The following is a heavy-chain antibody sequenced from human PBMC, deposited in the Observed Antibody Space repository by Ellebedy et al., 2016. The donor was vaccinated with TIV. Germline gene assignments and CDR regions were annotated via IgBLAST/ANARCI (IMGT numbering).Heavy chain of an antibody. CDR2: IYYSGST. J-gene: IGHJ4*02. D-gene: IGHD3-22*01. CDR3: ASGRGYDSSGYHLYFDY. V-gene: IGHV4-59*08. CDR1: GGSISTYY. Sequence: MPSETLSLTCTVSGGSISTYYWSWIRQPPGKGLEWIGYIYYSGSTNYNPSLKSRVPISVDTSKNQFSLKLSSVTAADTAVYYCASGRGYDSSGYHLYFDYWGQGTLVTVSS.